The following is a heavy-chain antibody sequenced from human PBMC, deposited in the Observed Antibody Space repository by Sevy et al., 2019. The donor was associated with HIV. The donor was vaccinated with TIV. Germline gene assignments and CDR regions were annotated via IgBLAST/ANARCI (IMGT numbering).Heavy chain of an antibody. CDR3: ARDPGFWYFDL. J-gene: IGHJ2*01. Sequence: GGSLRLSCAASGFSFSGYSMNWVRQAPGKGLEWVSYISTSSSSIHYADSMKGRFTVSRDNAKNSRYLQMNNLSDEDTAIYYCARDPGFWYFDLWGRCTLVTVSS. CDR2: ISTSSSSI. D-gene: IGHD7-27*01. V-gene: IGHV3-48*02. CDR1: GFSFSGYS.